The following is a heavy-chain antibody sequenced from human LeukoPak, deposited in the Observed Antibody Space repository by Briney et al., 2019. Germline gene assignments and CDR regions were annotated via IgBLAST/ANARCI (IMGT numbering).Heavy chain of an antibody. D-gene: IGHD1-26*01. V-gene: IGHV4-59*02. J-gene: IGHJ6*02. CDR2: IYYSGTTSGNT. Sequence: SETLSLTCTVSGGSVSSSYWSWIRQPPGKGLEWIGHIYYSGTTSGNTNYNPSLKSRVTISIDTAKNQFSLQVRSVTAADTAVYYCARGCGRYYYYGVDVWGQGTTVAVSS. CDR1: GGSVSSSY. CDR3: ARGCGRYYYYGVDV.